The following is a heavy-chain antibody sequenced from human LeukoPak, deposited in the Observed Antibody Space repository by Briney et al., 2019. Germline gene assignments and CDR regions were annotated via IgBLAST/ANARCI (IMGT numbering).Heavy chain of an antibody. V-gene: IGHV3-23*01. CDR3: ARVDEVDYYDSSGVLDY. Sequence: GGTLRLSCAASGFTFRSHDMTWVRQAPGKGLEWVSVISGSGGTTFYADSVKGRFTISRDNSKDTLYLQMNSLRAEDTAVYYCARVDEVDYYDSSGVLDYWGQGTLVTVSS. D-gene: IGHD3-22*01. CDR2: ISGSGGTT. J-gene: IGHJ4*02. CDR1: GFTFRSHD.